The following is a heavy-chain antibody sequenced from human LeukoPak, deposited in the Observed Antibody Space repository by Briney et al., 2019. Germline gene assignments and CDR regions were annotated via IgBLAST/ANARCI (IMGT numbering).Heavy chain of an antibody. CDR1: GFTFSSYA. D-gene: IGHD2-15*01. V-gene: IGHV3-64D*06. Sequence: GGSLRLSCSASGFTFSSYAMHWVRQAPGKGLEYVSAISSNGGSTYYADSVKGRFTISRDNSRNTLYLQMSSLRAEDTAVYYCVKDIVVVVAAANDYWGQGTLVTVSS. CDR3: VKDIVVVVAAANDY. J-gene: IGHJ4*02. CDR2: ISSNGGST.